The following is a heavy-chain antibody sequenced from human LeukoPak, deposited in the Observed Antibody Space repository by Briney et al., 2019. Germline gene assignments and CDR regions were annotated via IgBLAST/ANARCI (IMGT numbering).Heavy chain of an antibody. CDR3: AKERGEGIAAAGDAFDI. CDR1: GFTFSSYA. V-gene: IGHV3-23*01. J-gene: IGHJ3*02. Sequence: PGGSLRLSCAAPGFTFSSYAMSWVRQAPGKGLEWVSAISGSGGSTYYADSVKGRFTISRDNSKNTLYLQMNSLRAEDTAVYYCAKERGEGIAAAGDAFDIWGQGTMVTVSS. CDR2: ISGSGGST. D-gene: IGHD6-13*01.